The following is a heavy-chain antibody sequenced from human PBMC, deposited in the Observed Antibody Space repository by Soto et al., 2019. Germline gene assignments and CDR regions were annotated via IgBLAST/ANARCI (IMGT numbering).Heavy chain of an antibody. J-gene: IGHJ6*02. CDR3: AKRLSGSGIDG. D-gene: IGHD3-10*01. Sequence: EVQLLESGGDLVQPGGSLRLSCAASGFTFSNYAMTWVRQAPGKGLEWVSIISGSANTIYYADSVKGRFTISRDNSKNTMHLKMTSLRVEDTAVYYCAKRLSGSGIDGWGQGTTVTVSS. CDR2: ISGSANTI. V-gene: IGHV3-23*01. CDR1: GFTFSNYA.